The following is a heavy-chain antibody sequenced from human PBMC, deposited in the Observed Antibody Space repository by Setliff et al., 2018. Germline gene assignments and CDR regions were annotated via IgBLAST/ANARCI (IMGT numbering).Heavy chain of an antibody. CDR3: ARENTAKNFWGEESDY. CDR1: GYPFTDYY. J-gene: IGHJ4*02. Sequence: GASVKVSCKTSGYPFTDYYMHWVRQAPGQGLEWMGVINPGDGSTTYAQKFQGRVKMTRDTSTNTVYMQLNSLRFEDRAVYYCARENTAKNFWGEESDYWGQGTLVTVSS. V-gene: IGHV1-46*01. D-gene: IGHD3-3*01. CDR2: INPGDGST.